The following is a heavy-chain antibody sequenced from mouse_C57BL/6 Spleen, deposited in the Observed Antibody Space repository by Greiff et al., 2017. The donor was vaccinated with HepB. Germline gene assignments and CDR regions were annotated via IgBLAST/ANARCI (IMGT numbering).Heavy chain of an antibody. D-gene: IGHD1-1*01. J-gene: IGHJ2*01. CDR3: GRTNYGSSEYYIDY. CDR1: GFSFTSYG. CDR2: IWSGGST. Sequence: VKLMESGPGLVQPSQRLSITCTVSGFSFTSYGVHWVRQSPGKGLEWLGVIWSGGSTDYNAAFISRLSISKDNSKGQVFFKMNSMQADDTAIYYCGRTNYGSSEYYIDYWGQGTTLTVSS. V-gene: IGHV2-2*01.